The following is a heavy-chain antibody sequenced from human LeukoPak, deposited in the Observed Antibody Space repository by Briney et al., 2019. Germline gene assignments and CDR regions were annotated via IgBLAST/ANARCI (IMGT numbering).Heavy chain of an antibody. D-gene: IGHD1-14*01. CDR2: ISAYNGNT. V-gene: IGHV1-18*04. Sequence: ASVKVSCKASGYTFTSYGISWVRQAPGQGLEWMGWISAYNGNTNYAQKLQGRVTMTTDTSTGTAYMELRSLRSDDTAVYYCARGSAKNRPTAYYYGMDVWGKGTTVTVSS. CDR3: ARGSAKNRPTAYYYGMDV. J-gene: IGHJ6*04. CDR1: GYTFTSYG.